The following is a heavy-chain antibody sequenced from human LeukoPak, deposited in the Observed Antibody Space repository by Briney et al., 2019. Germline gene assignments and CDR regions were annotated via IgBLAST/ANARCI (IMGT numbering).Heavy chain of an antibody. CDR1: GYTFTSYD. Sequence: ASVKVSCKASGYTFTSYDINWVRQATGQGLEWMGWMNPNSGNTGYAQKFQGRVTMTRNTSISTAYMELSSLRSEDTAVYYCARGWDSSGRYGFHWFDPWGQGTLVTVSS. J-gene: IGHJ5*02. CDR3: ARGWDSSGRYGFHWFDP. V-gene: IGHV1-8*01. D-gene: IGHD6-19*01. CDR2: MNPNSGNT.